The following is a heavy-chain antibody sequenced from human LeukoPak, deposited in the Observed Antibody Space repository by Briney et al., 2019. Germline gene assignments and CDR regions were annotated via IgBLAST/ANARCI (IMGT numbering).Heavy chain of an antibody. J-gene: IGHJ3*02. Sequence: GESLKISCNGSGYSFTSYWIGWVRQMPGKGLEWMGIIYPGDSDTRYSPSFQGQVTISADKSISTAYLQWSSLKASDTAMYYCARDLWFGEPSDAFDIWGQGTMVTVSS. D-gene: IGHD3-10*01. CDR2: IYPGDSDT. CDR3: ARDLWFGEPSDAFDI. CDR1: GYSFTSYW. V-gene: IGHV5-51*01.